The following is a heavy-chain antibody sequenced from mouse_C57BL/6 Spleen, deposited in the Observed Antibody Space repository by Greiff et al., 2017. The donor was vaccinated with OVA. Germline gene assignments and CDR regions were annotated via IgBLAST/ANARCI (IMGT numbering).Heavy chain of an antibody. CDR3: ASSMPDYDEYFDV. CDR2: IYPGSGST. V-gene: IGHV1-55*01. Sequence: QVQLQQPGAELVKPGASVKMSCKASGYTFTSYWITWVKQRPGQGLEWIGDIYPGSGSTNYNEKFKSKATLTVDTASSPAYMQLSSLTSEDSAVYYCASSMPDYDEYFDVWGTGTTVTVSS. J-gene: IGHJ1*03. D-gene: IGHD2-4*01. CDR1: GYTFTSYW.